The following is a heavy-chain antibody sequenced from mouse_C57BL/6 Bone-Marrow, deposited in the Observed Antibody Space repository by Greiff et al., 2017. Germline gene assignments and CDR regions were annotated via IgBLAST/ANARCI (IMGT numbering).Heavy chain of an antibody. D-gene: IGHD2-1*01. CDR1: GFSLSTFGMG. V-gene: IGHV8-8*01. Sequence: LKESGPGILQPSQTLSLTCSFSGFSLSTFGMGVGWIRQPSGKGLEWLAHIWWDDDKYYNPALKSRLTISKDTSKNQGFLKIANVDTADTATYYCARKIYYGNLYAMDYWGQGTSVTVSS. J-gene: IGHJ4*01. CDR3: ARKIYYGNLYAMDY. CDR2: IWWDDDK.